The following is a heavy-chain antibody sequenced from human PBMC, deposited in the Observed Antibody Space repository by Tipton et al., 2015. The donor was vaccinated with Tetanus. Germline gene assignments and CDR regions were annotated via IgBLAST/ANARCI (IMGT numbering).Heavy chain of an antibody. D-gene: IGHD2-8*02. J-gene: IGHJ4*01. Sequence: LRLSCTVSGGSISGYFWTWIRQPPGKGLECIGYVFYTGITNYNPPFESRVTMSVDTSKNQISPKLRSVTAADTAVYYCARYHCTGTTCQHLDHWGQGTLVTVSS. CDR1: GGSISGYF. CDR3: ARYHCTGTTCQHLDH. CDR2: VFYTGIT. V-gene: IGHV4-59*01.